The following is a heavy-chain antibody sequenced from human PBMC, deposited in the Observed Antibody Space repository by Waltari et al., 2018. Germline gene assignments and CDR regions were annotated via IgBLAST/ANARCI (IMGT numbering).Heavy chain of an antibody. V-gene: IGHV3-23*01. CDR3: AKDQYTSSRRGFDS. CDR1: GLNLSSYA. D-gene: IGHD3-10*01. Sequence: EVQLSESGGGLVQRGGSLRLSCAASGLNLSSYAMSWVRQAPGKGLEWVSTISGSAGSTYYADSVKGRFTISRDISKNTLFLQMNSLRAEDTALYSCAKDQYTSSRRGFDSWGQGTLVTVSS. CDR2: ISGSAGST. J-gene: IGHJ4*02.